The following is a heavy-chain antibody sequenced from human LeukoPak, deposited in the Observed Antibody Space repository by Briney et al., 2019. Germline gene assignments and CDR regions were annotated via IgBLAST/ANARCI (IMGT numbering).Heavy chain of an antibody. CDR3: ARAGGSSSPGGMDV. J-gene: IGHJ6*02. Sequence: ASVKVSCKASGYTFTSYDINWVRQATGQGLEWMGWISAYNGNTNYAQKLQGRVTMTTDTSTSTAYMELRSLRSDDTAVYYCARAGGSSSPGGMDVWGQGTTVTVSS. CDR1: GYTFTSYD. CDR2: ISAYNGNT. D-gene: IGHD6-13*01. V-gene: IGHV1-18*01.